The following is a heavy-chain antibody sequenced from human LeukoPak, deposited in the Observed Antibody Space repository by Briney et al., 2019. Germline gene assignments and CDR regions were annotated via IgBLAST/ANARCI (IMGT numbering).Heavy chain of an antibody. D-gene: IGHD2-21*02. CDR1: GYSIGSGYY. J-gene: IGHJ4*02. Sequence: SETLSLTCAVSGYSIGSGYYWGCIRQPPGKGLEWIGSIYHSGSTYYNPSLKSRVTISVDTSKNQFSLKLSSVTAADTAVYYCARDRVVVTAIPYYFDYWGQGTLVTVSS. CDR3: ARDRVVVTAIPYYFDY. V-gene: IGHV4-38-2*02. CDR2: IYHSGST.